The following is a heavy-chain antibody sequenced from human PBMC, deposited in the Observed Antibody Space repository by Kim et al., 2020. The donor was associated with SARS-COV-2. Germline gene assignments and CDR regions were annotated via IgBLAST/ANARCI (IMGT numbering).Heavy chain of an antibody. V-gene: IGHV7-4-1*02. CDR2: INTNTGNP. Sequence: ASVKVSCKASGYTFTSYAMNWVRQAPGQGLEWMGWINTNTGNPTYAQGFTGRFVFSLDTSVSTAYLQISSLKAEDTAVYYCARRAGADILTGYYHYYYYYGMDVWGQGTTVTVSS. CDR3: ARRAGADILTGYYHYYYYYGMDV. CDR1: GYTFTSYA. D-gene: IGHD3-9*01. J-gene: IGHJ6*02.